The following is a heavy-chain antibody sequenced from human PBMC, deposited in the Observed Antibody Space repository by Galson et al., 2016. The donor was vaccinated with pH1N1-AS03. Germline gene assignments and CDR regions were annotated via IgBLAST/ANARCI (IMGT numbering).Heavy chain of an antibody. V-gene: IGHV4-4*07. CDR3: ARGRGSSNLDPVGY. J-gene: IGHJ4*02. CDR1: GGSLTNYY. CDR2: IHSSGST. Sequence: ETLSLTCTVSGGSLTNYYWSWIRQPAGRGLESIGRIHSSGSTDYNPSLRTRVTMSKDSSKNQISLILTSVSASDTAIYYCARGRGSSNLDPVGYWGQGILVTVSS. D-gene: IGHD3-10*01.